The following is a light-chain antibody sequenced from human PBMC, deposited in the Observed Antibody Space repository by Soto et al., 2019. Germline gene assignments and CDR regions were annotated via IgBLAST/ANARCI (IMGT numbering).Light chain of an antibody. CDR2: EVT. J-gene: IGLJ3*02. V-gene: IGLV2-8*01. Sequence: QSVLTQPPSASGSPGQSVTISCTGTSSDVGAYNFVSWYQQHAGKAHKLVIYEVTKRPSGVPDRFSGSKSANPASLTVTGLQSEDEADYYCGSFASSNICVFGVGSKVTVL. CDR3: GSFASSNICV. CDR1: SSDVGAYNF.